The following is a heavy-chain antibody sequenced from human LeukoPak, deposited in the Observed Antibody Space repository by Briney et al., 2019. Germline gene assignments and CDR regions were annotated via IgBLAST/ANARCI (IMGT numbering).Heavy chain of an antibody. CDR2: VGSTGGTT. Sequence: PGGSLRLSCVASGFTFTSSAMTGVLQAPGKGLEWVSVVGSTGGTTYYADSVKGRFTISRDNAKNTMILQMNNLRVEDTAVYYCAAVPGIIIAGYFASWGRGTLVAVSA. CDR3: AAVPGIIIAGYFAS. D-gene: IGHD3-10*02. CDR1: GFTFTSSA. J-gene: IGHJ4*02. V-gene: IGHV3-23*01.